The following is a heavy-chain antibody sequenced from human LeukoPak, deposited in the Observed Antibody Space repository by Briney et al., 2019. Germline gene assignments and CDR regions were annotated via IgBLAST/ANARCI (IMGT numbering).Heavy chain of an antibody. Sequence: GGSLRLSCAASGFTVTNNDMSWVRQAPGTGLEWVSLIYSGGSSYYVDSVKGRFTISRDYSKNTLYLEMNSLRAEDTAVYYCARVEGSRSGRYYTADYRGQGTRVTVSS. CDR3: ARVEGSRSGRYYTADY. D-gene: IGHD3-22*01. CDR2: IYSGGSS. J-gene: IGHJ4*02. CDR1: GFTVTNND. V-gene: IGHV3-53*01.